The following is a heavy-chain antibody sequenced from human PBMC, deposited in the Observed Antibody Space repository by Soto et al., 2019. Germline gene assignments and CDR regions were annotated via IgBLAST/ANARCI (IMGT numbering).Heavy chain of an antibody. Sequence: QVQLVESGGGVVQPGRSLRLSCAASGFTFSSYGMHWVRQAPGKGLEWVAIISSDGSNQYYADSVKGRFTISRDNSKNTLFLQMNSLRPEDTAVYYCAKALGELSPESYDHWGQGILVTVSS. CDR2: ISSDGSNQ. CDR3: AKALGELSPESYDH. D-gene: IGHD3-16*02. J-gene: IGHJ4*02. CDR1: GFTFSSYG. V-gene: IGHV3-30*18.